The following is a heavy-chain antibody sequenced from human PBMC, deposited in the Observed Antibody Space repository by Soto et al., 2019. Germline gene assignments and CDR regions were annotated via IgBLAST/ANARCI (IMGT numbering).Heavy chain of an antibody. CDR1: GDSISSRDYC. V-gene: IGHV4-30-4*01. Sequence: QVQLQESGPGLVKPSQTLSLTCTVSGDSISSRDYCWSWIRQSPDKGLEWIGHIDDGGSTYNNPSLTSRVSISVDTSKNQFFMKLNSVSVADTDVYYCTRWPSGDKVDYWGQGTLGTVSS. CDR2: IDDGGST. J-gene: IGHJ4*02. D-gene: IGHD7-27*01. CDR3: TRWPSGDKVDY.